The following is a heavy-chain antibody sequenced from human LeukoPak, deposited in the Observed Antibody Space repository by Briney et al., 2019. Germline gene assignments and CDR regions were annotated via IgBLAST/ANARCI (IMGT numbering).Heavy chain of an antibody. CDR1: GGSFSGYY. CDR3: ARLEVLLYYYYYIDV. J-gene: IGHJ6*03. V-gene: IGHV4-34*01. D-gene: IGHD3-10*01. CDR2: INHSGST. Sequence: PSETLSLTCAVYGGSFSGYYWSWIRQPPGKGLEWIGEINHSGSTNYNPSLKSRVTISVDTSKNQFSLKLTSVTAADTAVYYCARLEVLLYYYYYIDVWDRGTTVTVSS.